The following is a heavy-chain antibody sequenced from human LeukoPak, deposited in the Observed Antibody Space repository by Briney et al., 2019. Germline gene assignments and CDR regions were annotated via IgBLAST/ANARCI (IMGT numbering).Heavy chain of an antibody. V-gene: IGHV4-38-2*02. CDR3: ARGGPYCTNGVCRTYYFDY. J-gene: IGHJ4*02. CDR1: GYSISSGYY. CDR2: IYHSGST. Sequence: SETLSLTCIVSGYSISSGYYWGWIRQPPGKGLEWIGSIYHSGSTNYNPSLKSRVTISVDTSKNQFSLKLSSVTAADTAVYYCARGGPYCTNGVCRTYYFDYWGQGTLVTVSS. D-gene: IGHD2-8*01.